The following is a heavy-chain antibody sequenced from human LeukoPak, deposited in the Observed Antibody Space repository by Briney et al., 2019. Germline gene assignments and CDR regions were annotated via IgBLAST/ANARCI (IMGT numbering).Heavy chain of an antibody. V-gene: IGHV1-24*01. CDR2: SDPEDGET. CDR3: ATVALAYFDY. Sequence: ASVKVSCKVSGYTLTELSMHWVRQAPGKGLEWMGGSDPEDGETIYGQRFQGRVTMTEDTSTDTAYMELSSLRSEDTAVYYCATVALAYFDYWGQGTLVTVSS. J-gene: IGHJ4*02. CDR1: GYTLTELS.